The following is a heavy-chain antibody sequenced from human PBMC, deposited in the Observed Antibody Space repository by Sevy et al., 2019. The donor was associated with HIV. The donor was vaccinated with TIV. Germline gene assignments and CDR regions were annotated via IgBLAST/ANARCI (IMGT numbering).Heavy chain of an antibody. Sequence: GGSLRLSCAASGFIVSSNYMSWVRQAPGKGLEWVALISYDGIIKYYADSVKGRLTISRDNSKNTLSLQMNSLRIEDTAVYYCAREGGYTSAWSPGNYWGQGTLVTVSS. CDR3: AREGGYTSAWSPGNY. CDR1: GFIVSSNY. CDR2: ISYDGIIK. V-gene: IGHV3-30*03. J-gene: IGHJ4*02. D-gene: IGHD6-19*01.